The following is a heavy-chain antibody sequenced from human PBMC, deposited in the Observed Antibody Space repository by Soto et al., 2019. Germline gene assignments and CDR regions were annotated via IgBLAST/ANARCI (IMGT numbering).Heavy chain of an antibody. Sequence: SETLSLTCTVSGGSISSYYWSWIRQPPGKGLEWIGYIYYSGSTNYNPSLKSRVTISVDTSKNQFSLKLSSVTAADTAVYYCASLPIGYCSSTSCYRNKNYYYYYMDVWGKGTTVTVSS. CDR1: GGSISSYY. D-gene: IGHD2-2*02. CDR3: ASLPIGYCSSTSCYRNKNYYYYYMDV. J-gene: IGHJ6*03. V-gene: IGHV4-59*01. CDR2: IYYSGST.